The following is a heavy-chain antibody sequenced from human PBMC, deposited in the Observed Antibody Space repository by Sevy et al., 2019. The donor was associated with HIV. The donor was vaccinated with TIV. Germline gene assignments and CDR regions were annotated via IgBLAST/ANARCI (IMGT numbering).Heavy chain of an antibody. CDR1: GFTFSSYW. V-gene: IGHV3-7*01. D-gene: IGHD3-10*01. Sequence: GGSLRLSCAASGFTFSSYWMTWVRQAPGKGLEWVANMRQDGSEKYYVDSVKGRFTSSSDNAKNSLYLQMNSLRAEDTAVYYCARGIYGSGSRLGLGYWGQGTLVTVSS. J-gene: IGHJ4*02. CDR2: MRQDGSEK. CDR3: ARGIYGSGSRLGLGY.